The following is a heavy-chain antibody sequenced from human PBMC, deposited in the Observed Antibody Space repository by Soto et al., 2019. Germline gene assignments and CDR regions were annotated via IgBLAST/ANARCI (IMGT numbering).Heavy chain of an antibody. D-gene: IGHD2-8*02. V-gene: IGHV3-11*01. CDR3: ARDHCTGGNCYYYYMDV. Sequence: PGGSLRLSCAASGFTFSDYYMSWIRQAPGKGLEWVSYISSSGSTIYYADSVEGRFTISRDSAKNSLYLQMNSLRAEDTAVYYCARDHCTGGNCYYYYMDVWGKGTTVTVSS. CDR1: GFTFSDYY. CDR2: ISSSGSTI. J-gene: IGHJ6*03.